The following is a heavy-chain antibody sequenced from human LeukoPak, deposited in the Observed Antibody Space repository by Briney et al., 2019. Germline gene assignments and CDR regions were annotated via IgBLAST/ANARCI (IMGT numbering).Heavy chain of an antibody. J-gene: IGHJ4*02. CDR2: INWNGATT. CDR3: AKVAVVVTIRLSGAYFDY. V-gene: IGHV3-9*01. D-gene: IGHD2-15*01. Sequence: GRSLRLSCAASGFTFDDYGMHWVRHAPGKGLEWVSGINWNGATTGYAESVQGRFTISRDNAKNSLYLQMNSLTAEDTALYYCAKVAVVVTIRLSGAYFDYWGQGILVTVSS. CDR1: GFTFDDYG.